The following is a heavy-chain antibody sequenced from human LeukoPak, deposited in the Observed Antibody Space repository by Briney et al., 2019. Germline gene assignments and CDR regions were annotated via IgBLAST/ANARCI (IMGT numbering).Heavy chain of an antibody. CDR3: ASVGYYDSSGYYGIGDY. V-gene: IGHV4-61*02. CDR2: IYTSGSN. Sequence: PSETLSLTCTVSGVSITSTSYYWNWIRQPAGKGLEWIGRIYTSGSNNYNPSLKSRGTISVDRSKNEFSLKLSSVTAADTAVYYCASVGYYDSSGYYGIGDYWGQGTLVTVSS. D-gene: IGHD3-22*01. CDR1: GVSITSTSYY. J-gene: IGHJ4*02.